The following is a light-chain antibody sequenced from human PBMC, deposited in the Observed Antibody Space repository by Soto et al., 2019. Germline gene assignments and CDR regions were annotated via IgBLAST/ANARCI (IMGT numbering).Light chain of an antibody. CDR2: DNN. V-gene: IGLV1-51*01. CDR3: GTWDSSLSAGV. CDR1: SSNIGNNY. Sequence: QSVLTQPPSVSAAPGQKVTTSCSGSSSNIGNNYVSWYQQLPGTAPKLLIYDNNKRPSGIPDRFSGSKSGTSATLGITGHQTGDEADYYCGTWDSSLSAGVFGTGTKVTVL. J-gene: IGLJ1*01.